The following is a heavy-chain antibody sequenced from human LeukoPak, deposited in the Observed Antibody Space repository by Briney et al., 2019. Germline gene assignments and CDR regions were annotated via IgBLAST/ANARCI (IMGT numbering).Heavy chain of an antibody. CDR1: GGSISDFY. D-gene: IGHD6-13*01. CDR2: IYTSGNT. J-gene: IGHJ4*02. Sequence: SETLSLTCSVSGGSISDFYWSWIRQPAGKGLEWIGRIYTSGNTNYNPSLKSRVTMSLDASKNQFSLKLSSVTAADTAVYYCARVGQQPIKYFDYWGQGTLVTVSS. V-gene: IGHV4-4*07. CDR3: ARVGQQPIKYFDY.